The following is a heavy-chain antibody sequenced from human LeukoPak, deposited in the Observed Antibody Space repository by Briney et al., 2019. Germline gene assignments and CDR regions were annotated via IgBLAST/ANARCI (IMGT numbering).Heavy chain of an antibody. J-gene: IGHJ4*02. V-gene: IGHV3-48*01. CDR2: ISSSSSTI. D-gene: IGHD6-13*01. Sequence: PGGSLRLSCAASEFTFSSYSMNWVRQAPGKGLEWVSYISSSSSTIYYADSVKGRFTISRDNAKNSLYLQMNSLRAEDTAVYYCARGAGGYSSSWYRDWGQGTLVTVSS. CDR1: EFTFSSYS. CDR3: ARGAGGYSSSWYRD.